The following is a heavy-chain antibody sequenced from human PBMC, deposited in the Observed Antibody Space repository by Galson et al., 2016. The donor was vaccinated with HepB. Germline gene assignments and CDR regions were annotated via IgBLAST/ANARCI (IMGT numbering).Heavy chain of an antibody. D-gene: IGHD4-17*01. Sequence: SVKVSCKASGYTFMTNGISWVRQAPGQGLEWMGRISVNNGNTNYAQKFQDRVFMTTDTATSTAYLEVRGLRSDDTAVYYCARAYDNYGDEYFYGLDVWGQGTTVTVSS. CDR1: GYTFMTNG. J-gene: IGHJ6*02. CDR2: ISVNNGNT. V-gene: IGHV1-18*01. CDR3: ARAYDNYGDEYFYGLDV.